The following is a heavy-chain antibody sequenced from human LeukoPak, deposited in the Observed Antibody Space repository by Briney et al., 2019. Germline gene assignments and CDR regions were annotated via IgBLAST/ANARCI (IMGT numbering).Heavy chain of an antibody. Sequence: GGSLRLSCAASGFTVSSNYVSWVRQAPGKGLEWVSVVHSGGTTYYADSVKGRFTISRDNSKNTVYLQMSSLRAEDTAVYFCARGRQWGGYYYPIDFWGQGTLVTVSS. CDR3: ARGRQWGGYYYPIDF. J-gene: IGHJ4*02. V-gene: IGHV3-53*01. CDR1: GFTVSSNY. CDR2: VHSGGTT. D-gene: IGHD3-22*01.